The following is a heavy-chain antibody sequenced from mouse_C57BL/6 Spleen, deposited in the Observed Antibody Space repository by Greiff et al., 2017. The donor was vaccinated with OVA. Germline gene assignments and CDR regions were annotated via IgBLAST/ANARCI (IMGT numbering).Heavy chain of an antibody. Sequence: VKLQQPGAELVMPGASVKLSCKASGYTFTSYWMHWVRQRPGQGLEWIGEIDPSDSYTNYDQKFKGKSTLTVDNSSSTAYMQLSSLTSEDSAVYYGARGKTTMVTTGYYYAMDYWGQGTSVTVSS. D-gene: IGHD2-1*01. CDR1: GYTFTSYW. V-gene: IGHV1-69*01. CDR3: ARGKTTMVTTGYYYAMDY. CDR2: IDPSDSYT. J-gene: IGHJ4*01.